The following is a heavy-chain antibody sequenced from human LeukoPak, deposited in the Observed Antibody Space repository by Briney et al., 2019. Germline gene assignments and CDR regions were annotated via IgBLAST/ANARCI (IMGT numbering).Heavy chain of an antibody. D-gene: IGHD3-10*01. CDR2: INPNSGGT. CDR1: EYTFTGYY. J-gene: IGHJ5*02. V-gene: IGHV1-2*02. CDR3: ARDLSVLWFGELPLNWFDP. Sequence: ASVKVSCKASEYTFTGYYMHWVRQAPGQGLEWMGWINPNSGGTNYAQKFQGRVTMTRDTSISTAYMELSRLRSDDTAVYYCARDLSVLWFGELPLNWFDPWGQGTLVTVSS.